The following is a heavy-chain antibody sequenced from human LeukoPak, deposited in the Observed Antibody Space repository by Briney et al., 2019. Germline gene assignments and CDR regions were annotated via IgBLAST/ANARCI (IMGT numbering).Heavy chain of an antibody. CDR1: GFTFSSYS. J-gene: IGHJ3*02. Sequence: GGSLRLSCAASGFTFSSYSMNWVRQAPGKGLEWVSSISSSSSYIYYADSVKGRFTFSRDNAKNSLYLQMNSLRAEDTAVYYCARDHFDWLNAFDIWGQGTMVTVSS. CDR3: ARDHFDWLNAFDI. V-gene: IGHV3-21*01. CDR2: ISSSSSYI. D-gene: IGHD3-9*01.